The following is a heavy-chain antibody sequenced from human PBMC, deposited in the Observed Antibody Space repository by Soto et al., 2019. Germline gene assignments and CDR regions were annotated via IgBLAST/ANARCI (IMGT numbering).Heavy chain of an antibody. D-gene: IGHD1-26*01. CDR2: IAYDGTIK. V-gene: IGHV3-30-3*01. Sequence: QEQLVESGGDVVQPGRSLTLSCAASGFTFSANAMHWVRQAPGKGLEWVAGIAYDGTIKIYRDSVKGRFTISRDDSKSTRYLQMNSLRPEDTAVYYCARDKIKGAPDYLDSWGQGTLVTVSS. CDR3: ARDKIKGAPDYLDS. CDR1: GFTFSANA. J-gene: IGHJ4*02.